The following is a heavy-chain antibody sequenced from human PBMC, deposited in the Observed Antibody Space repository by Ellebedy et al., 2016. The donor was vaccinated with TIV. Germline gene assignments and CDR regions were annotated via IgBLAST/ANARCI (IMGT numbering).Heavy chain of an antibody. Sequence: GESLKISCAASGFTVSNNYMTWVRQAPGKGLEWVSVIYSGGSSYYADSVEGRFTISRDSSKNTLYLQMNNVRAEDTAVYYCATRHFGGYDVWGRGTMVTVSS. CDR2: IYSGGSS. V-gene: IGHV3-53*01. D-gene: IGHD3-22*01. J-gene: IGHJ3*01. CDR1: GFTVSNNY. CDR3: ATRHFGGYDV.